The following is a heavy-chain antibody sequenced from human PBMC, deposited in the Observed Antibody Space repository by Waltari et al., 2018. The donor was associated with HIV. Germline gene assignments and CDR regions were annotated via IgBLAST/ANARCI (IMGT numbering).Heavy chain of an antibody. CDR2: VYYTGST. CDR1: GGSVRSATYY. Sequence: QVQLQESGPGLVKPSETLSLTCTVSGGSVRSATYYWSWIRPPPGKGLEWIGYVYYTGSTNYNPSLKSRLTISIDTSNNQFSLNLSSVTAADTAVYYCARTSYCSGGSCYFLSFDYWGQGTLVTVSS. J-gene: IGHJ4*02. CDR3: ARTSYCSGGSCYFLSFDY. V-gene: IGHV4-61*01. D-gene: IGHD2-15*01.